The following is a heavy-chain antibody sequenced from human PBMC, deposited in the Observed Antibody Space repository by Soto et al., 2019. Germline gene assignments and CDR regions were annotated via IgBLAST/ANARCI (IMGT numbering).Heavy chain of an antibody. CDR1: GYTLTELS. D-gene: IGHD3-16*01. CDR2: FDPEDGET. V-gene: IGHV1-24*01. Sequence: ASVKVSCKVSGYTLTELSMHWVRQAPGKGLEWMGGFDPEDGETIYAQKFQGRVTMTEDTSTDTAYMELSSLRADDTALYYCVAWGTSTSNPWGQGTLVTVSS. CDR3: VAWGTSTSNP. J-gene: IGHJ5*02.